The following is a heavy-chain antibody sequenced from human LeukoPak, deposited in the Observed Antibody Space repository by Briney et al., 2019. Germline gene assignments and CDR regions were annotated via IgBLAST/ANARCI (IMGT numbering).Heavy chain of an antibody. D-gene: IGHD3-22*01. J-gene: IGHJ4*02. CDR2: IYYGGST. CDR1: RESLRSYY. Sequence: SETLSLTCTLPRESLRSYYWCWGRQSPGKGLEWIGYIYYGGSTDYNPSLKSRVTISKDTSKTQFSLRLSSVTAADTAAYYCVKAALVSSGQVYYSGQGTLVTVSS. CDR3: VKAALVSSGQVYY. V-gene: IGHV4-59*01.